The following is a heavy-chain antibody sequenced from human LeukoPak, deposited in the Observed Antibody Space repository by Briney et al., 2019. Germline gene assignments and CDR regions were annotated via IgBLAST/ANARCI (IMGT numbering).Heavy chain of an antibody. Sequence: SETLSLTCTVSGGSISSYYWSWIRQPPGKGLEWIGYIYYLGSTNYNPSLKSRVTISVDTSKNQFSLKLSSVTAADTAVYYCARGNVDTAMVDYWGQGTLVTVSS. V-gene: IGHV4-59*01. J-gene: IGHJ4*02. CDR3: ARGNVDTAMVDY. CDR1: GGSISSYY. D-gene: IGHD5-18*01. CDR2: IYYLGST.